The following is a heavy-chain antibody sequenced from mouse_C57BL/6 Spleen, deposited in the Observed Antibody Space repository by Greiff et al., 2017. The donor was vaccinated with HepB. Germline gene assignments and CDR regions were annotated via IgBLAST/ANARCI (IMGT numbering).Heavy chain of an antibody. CDR1: GYSFTDYN. J-gene: IGHJ2*01. CDR2: INPNYGTT. CDR3: ASKITTEYYFDY. D-gene: IGHD1-1*01. Sequence: VHVKQSGPELVKPGASVKISCKASGYSFTDYNMNWVKQSNGKSLEWIGVINPNYGTTSYNQKFKGKATLTVDQSSSTAYMQLNSLTSEDSAVYYCASKITTEYYFDYWGQGTTLTVSS. V-gene: IGHV1-39*01.